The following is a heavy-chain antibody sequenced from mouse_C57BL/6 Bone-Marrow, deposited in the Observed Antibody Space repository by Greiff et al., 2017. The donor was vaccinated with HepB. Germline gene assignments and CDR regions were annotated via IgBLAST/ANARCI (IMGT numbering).Heavy chain of an antibody. J-gene: IGHJ4*01. D-gene: IGHD3-3*01. CDR2: IDPSDSET. V-gene: IGHV1-52*01. Sequence: VKLQQPGAELVRPGSSVKLSCKASGYTFTSYWMHWVKQRPIQGLEWIGNIDPSDSETHYNQKFKDKATLTVDKSSSTAYMQLSSLTSEDSAVYYCARSLGCYYAMDYWGQGTSVTVSS. CDR1: GYTFTSYW. CDR3: ARSLGCYYAMDY.